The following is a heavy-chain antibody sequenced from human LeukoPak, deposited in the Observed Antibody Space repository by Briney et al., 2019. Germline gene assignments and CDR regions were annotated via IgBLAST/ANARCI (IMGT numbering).Heavy chain of an antibody. CDR1: GGSISSYY. J-gene: IGHJ5*02. D-gene: IGHD3-22*01. CDR2: IYYSGST. Sequence: PSETLSLTCTVSGGSISSYYWSWIRQPPGKGPEWIGYIYYSGSTNYNPSLKSRVTISVDTSKNQFSLKLSSVTAADTAVYYCARDHYYYYYDSSGYWLGYNWFDPWGQGTLVTVSS. CDR3: ARDHYYYYYDSSGYWLGYNWFDP. V-gene: IGHV4-59*01.